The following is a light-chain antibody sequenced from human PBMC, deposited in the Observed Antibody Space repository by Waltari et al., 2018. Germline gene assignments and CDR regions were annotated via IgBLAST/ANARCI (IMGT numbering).Light chain of an antibody. CDR3: QQRSNWLLT. CDR2: DAA. Sequence: EIVLTQSPATLSLSPGERATLSCRASQSVSSYLAWYQQKPGQAPMLLIYDAANRATGIPARFSGSGPGTDFTRTISSLEPEDFAVYYCQQRSNWLLTFGGGTKVEIK. J-gene: IGKJ4*01. CDR1: QSVSSY. V-gene: IGKV3D-11*02.